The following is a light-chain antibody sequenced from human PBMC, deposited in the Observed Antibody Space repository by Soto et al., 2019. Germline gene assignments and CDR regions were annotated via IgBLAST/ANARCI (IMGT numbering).Light chain of an antibody. Sequence: QSVLTQPPSASGTPGQRVTISCSGSSYNIGSNTVNWYQQLPGTAPKLLIYSNNQRPSGVPDRFSGSKSGTSASLAISGLQSEDEADYYCAAWDDSLNGLVFGGGTKVTVL. J-gene: IGLJ2*01. CDR3: AAWDDSLNGLV. CDR1: SYNIGSNT. CDR2: SNN. V-gene: IGLV1-44*01.